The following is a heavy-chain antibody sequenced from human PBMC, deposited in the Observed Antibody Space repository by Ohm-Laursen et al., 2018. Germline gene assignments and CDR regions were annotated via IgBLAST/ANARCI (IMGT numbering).Heavy chain of an antibody. Sequence: SLRLSCSASGFTVSNSYMNWVRQAPGKGLEWVSVIYSGGGTFYADSVKGRFTISRDNSKNTVYLQVNSLRPEDTAVYYCARGSFYGGSPYWYFDLWGRGTLDTVSS. D-gene: IGHD4-23*01. CDR3: ARGSFYGGSPYWYFDL. V-gene: IGHV3-66*01. J-gene: IGHJ2*01. CDR1: GFTVSNSY. CDR2: IYSGGGT.